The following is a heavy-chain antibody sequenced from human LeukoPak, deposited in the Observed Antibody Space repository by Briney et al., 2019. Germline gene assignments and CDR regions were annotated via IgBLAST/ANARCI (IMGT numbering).Heavy chain of an antibody. V-gene: IGHV3-74*01. Sequence: GGSLRLSCAASGFPFSRDSMRWVRHSPGKGLVWLSRISPDGSITNYADSVKGRFTISRDNAKNTLYLQMNSLRDEDTAVYYCASDVAYKFDYWGQGTLVTFSS. CDR2: ISPDGSIT. CDR3: ASDVAYKFDY. D-gene: IGHD5-24*01. J-gene: IGHJ4*02. CDR1: GFPFSRDS.